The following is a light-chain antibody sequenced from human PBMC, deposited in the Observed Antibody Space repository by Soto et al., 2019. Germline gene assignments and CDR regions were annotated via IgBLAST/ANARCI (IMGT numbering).Light chain of an antibody. CDR1: ETTASY. CDR3: QQSYNTPFT. CDR2: AAS. Sequence: IQMTQSPSSLSASVGDRVTITCRASETTASYLNWYQQKPGKAPKLLIRAASRLESGVPARFSGSGSGTDFTLTISSLQPEDVVTYYCQQSYNTPFTFGPGTKVDV. J-gene: IGKJ3*01. V-gene: IGKV1-39*01.